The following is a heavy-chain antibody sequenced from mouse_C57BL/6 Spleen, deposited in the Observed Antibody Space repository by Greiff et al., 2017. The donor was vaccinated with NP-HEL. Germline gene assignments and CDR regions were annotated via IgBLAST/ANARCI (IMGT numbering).Heavy chain of an antibody. V-gene: IGHV5-6*01. CDR3: ARQGGNSYYFDY. D-gene: IGHD2-1*01. CDR1: GFTFSSYG. CDR2: ISSGGSYT. Sequence: EVKLMDSGGDLVKPGGSLKLSCAASGFTFSSYGMSWVRQTPDKRLEWVATISSGGSYTYYPDSVKGRFTISRDNAKNTLYLQMSSLKSEDTAMYYCARQGGNSYYFDYWGQGTTLTVSS. J-gene: IGHJ2*01.